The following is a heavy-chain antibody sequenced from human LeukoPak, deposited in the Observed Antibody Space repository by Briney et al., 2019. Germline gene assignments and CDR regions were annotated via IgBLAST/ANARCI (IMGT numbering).Heavy chain of an antibody. CDR2: INPSGGST. J-gene: IGHJ6*02. Sequence: GASVKVSCKASGYTFTSYYMRWVRQAPGQGLEWMGIINPSGGSTTYDQKFQGRVTMTRDTSTSTVYMELSSLRSADTAVYYCAREPDTRDGMDVWGQGTTVTVSS. CDR3: AREPDTRDGMDV. D-gene: IGHD5-18*01. V-gene: IGHV1-46*01. CDR1: GYTFTSYY.